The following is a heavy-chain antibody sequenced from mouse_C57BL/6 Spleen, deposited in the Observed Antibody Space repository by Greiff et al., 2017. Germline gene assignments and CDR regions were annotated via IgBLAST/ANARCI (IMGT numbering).Heavy chain of an antibody. CDR1: GYTFTDYN. D-gene: IGHD2-1*01. Sequence: EVQLQQSGPELVKPGASVKMSCKASGYTFTDYNMHWVKQSHGKSLEWIGYINPNNGGTSSNQKFKGKATLTVNKSSSTAYMELRSLTSEDSAVYYCARSPYFYGNYDYWGQGTTLTVAS. V-gene: IGHV1-22*01. CDR3: ARSPYFYGNYDY. CDR2: INPNNGGT. J-gene: IGHJ2*01.